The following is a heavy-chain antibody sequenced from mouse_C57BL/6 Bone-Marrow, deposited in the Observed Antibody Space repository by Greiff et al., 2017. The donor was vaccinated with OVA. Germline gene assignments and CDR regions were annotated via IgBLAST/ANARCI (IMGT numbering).Heavy chain of an antibody. J-gene: IGHJ2*01. CDR2: ISYGGSYT. CDR3: ARVYDGYYDFDY. Sequence: EVQRVESGGGLVKPGGSLKLSCAASGFTFSSYAMSWVRQTPEKRLEWVATISYGGSYTYYPDNVKGRFTISRDNAKNNLYLQMSHLKSEDTAMYYCARVYDGYYDFDYWGQGTTLTVSS. D-gene: IGHD2-3*01. CDR1: GFTFSSYA. V-gene: IGHV5-4*01.